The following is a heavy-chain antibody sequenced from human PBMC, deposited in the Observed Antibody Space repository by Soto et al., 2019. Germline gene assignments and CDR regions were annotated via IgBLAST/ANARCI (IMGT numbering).Heavy chain of an antibody. CDR1: GYTFTSYG. V-gene: IGHV1-18*01. D-gene: IGHD3-3*01. CDR3: ARGLHLDFGVVIREEYYYYMDV. J-gene: IGHJ6*03. Sequence: QVQLVQSGAEVKKPGASVKVSCKASGYTFTSYGISWVRQAPGQGLEWMGWISAYNGNTNYAQKLQGRVTMTTDTSTSTAYMELRSLRSDDTAVYYCARGLHLDFGVVIREEYYYYMDVWGIGTTITVSS. CDR2: ISAYNGNT.